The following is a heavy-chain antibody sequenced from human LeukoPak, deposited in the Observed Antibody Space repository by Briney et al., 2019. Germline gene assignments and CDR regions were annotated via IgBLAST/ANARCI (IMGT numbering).Heavy chain of an antibody. CDR2: LWSDGSTN. CDR3: AREKLSFFDSSGYFDY. D-gene: IGHD3-22*01. J-gene: IGHJ4*02. CDR1: GFTFSSYG. V-gene: IGHV3-33*01. Sequence: GGSLRLSCAASGFTFSSYGMQWVRQAPGKGLDWVAVLWSDGSTNFYADSVKGRFTFSRDNSKNTLYVEMNNLRPEDTAVYYCAREKLSFFDSSGYFDYWGQGTLVTVSS.